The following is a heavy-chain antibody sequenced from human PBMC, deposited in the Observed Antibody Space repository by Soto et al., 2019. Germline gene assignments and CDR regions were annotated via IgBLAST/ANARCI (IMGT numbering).Heavy chain of an antibody. CDR2: IYYSGST. V-gene: IGHV4-30-4*01. CDR1: GGSISSGDYY. D-gene: IGHD3-22*01. Sequence: QVQLQESGPGLVKPSQTLSLTCTVSGGSISSGDYYWSWIRQPPGKGLEWIGYIYYSGSTYYNPSLKSRVTISVDTSKNQFSLKLSSVTAADTAVYYCARETYYYDSSAMSRAFDIWGQGTMVTVSS. CDR3: ARETYYYDSSAMSRAFDI. J-gene: IGHJ3*02.